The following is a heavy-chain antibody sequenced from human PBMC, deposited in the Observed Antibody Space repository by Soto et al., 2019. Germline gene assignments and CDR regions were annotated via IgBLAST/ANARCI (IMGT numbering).Heavy chain of an antibody. D-gene: IGHD3-22*01. Sequence: ASVKVSCKASGYTFTSYGISWVRQAPGQGLEWMGWISAYNGNTNYAQKLQGRVTMTTDTSTSTAYMELRSLRSDDTAVYYCARDTYYYDSSGYPDSDAFYIWGQGTMVTVSS. V-gene: IGHV1-18*01. CDR2: ISAYNGNT. CDR1: GYTFTSYG. J-gene: IGHJ3*02. CDR3: ARDTYYYDSSGYPDSDAFYI.